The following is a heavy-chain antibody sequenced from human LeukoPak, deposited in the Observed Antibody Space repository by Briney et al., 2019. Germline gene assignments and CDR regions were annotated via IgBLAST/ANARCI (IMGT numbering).Heavy chain of an antibody. Sequence: GSSVKVSCKASGGTFSSYTISWVRQAPGQGLERMGRIIPILGIANYAQKFQGRVTITADKSTSTAYMELSSLRSEDTAVYYCARFGDERLAFDYWGQGTLVTVSS. J-gene: IGHJ4*02. CDR2: IIPILGIA. CDR3: ARFGDERLAFDY. V-gene: IGHV1-69*02. CDR1: GGTFSSYT. D-gene: IGHD3-16*01.